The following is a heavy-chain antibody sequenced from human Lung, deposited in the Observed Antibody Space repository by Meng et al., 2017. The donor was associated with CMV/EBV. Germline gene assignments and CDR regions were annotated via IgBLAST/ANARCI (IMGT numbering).Heavy chain of an antibody. D-gene: IGHD2/OR15-2a*01. CDR3: ARDLGGNFYFFGY. CDR2: IYYSGTT. J-gene: IGHJ4*02. Sequence: SETXSLXXIVSGGSIISSSYYWGWIRQPPGKGLEWIGSIYYSGTTYYNPSLKSRITISVDTSKNQFSLKLSSVTAADTAVYYCARDLGGNFYFFGYWGQGTLVXVSS. CDR1: GGSIISSSYY. V-gene: IGHV4-39*07.